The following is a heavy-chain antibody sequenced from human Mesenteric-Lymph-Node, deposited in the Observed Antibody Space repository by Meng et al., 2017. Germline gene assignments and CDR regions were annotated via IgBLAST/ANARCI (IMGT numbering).Heavy chain of an antibody. Sequence: GESLKISGAASGLTLSIHPAHRVRQAPGKGLEWVAVISPEGGSQRYTDSVKGRFTISRDNAKNSLFLQMSSLRAEDTAVYYCGGGTGWIFDFWGQGTLVTVSS. CDR1: GLTLSIHP. CDR2: ISPEGGSQ. V-gene: IGHV3-30*04. D-gene: IGHD6-19*01. CDR3: GGGTGWIFDF. J-gene: IGHJ4*02.